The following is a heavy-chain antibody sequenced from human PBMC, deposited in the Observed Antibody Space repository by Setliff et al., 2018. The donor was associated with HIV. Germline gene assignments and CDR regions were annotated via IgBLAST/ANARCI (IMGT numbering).Heavy chain of an antibody. V-gene: IGHV4-59*01. J-gene: IGHJ3*02. CDR2: IYFTGSS. Sequence: SETLSLTCTVSGGSISTYYWSWIRQPPGKGLEWIGSIYFTGSSDNNPSLKSRVTLSVDTSKHQFSLKLSSVTAADTAVYYCARDHLGTMIVVADDAFDIWGQGTMVTVSS. CDR3: ARDHLGTMIVVADDAFDI. CDR1: GGSISTYY. D-gene: IGHD3-22*01.